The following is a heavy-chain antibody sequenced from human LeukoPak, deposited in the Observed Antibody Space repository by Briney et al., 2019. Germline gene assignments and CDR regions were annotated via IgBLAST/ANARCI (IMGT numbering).Heavy chain of an antibody. CDR1: GGSISRPDHY. V-gene: IGHV4-30-4*01. D-gene: IGHD3-10*01. CDR2: IYDNEKT. CDR3: AASQSDYYNSGTYHKIHY. Sequence: SETLSLTCSVSGGSISRPDHYWSWIRQPPGKGLEWIGFIYDNEKTHYSPSFESRVTISGDTSNNHFSLTLNFVTAADTAIYYCAASQSDYYNSGTYHKIHYWGRGGHVCLSS. J-gene: IGHJ4*02.